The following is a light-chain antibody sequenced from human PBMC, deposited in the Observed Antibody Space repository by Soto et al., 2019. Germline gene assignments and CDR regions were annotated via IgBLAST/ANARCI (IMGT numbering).Light chain of an antibody. CDR1: QSITRN. V-gene: IGKV3-15*01. CDR2: GAS. Sequence: EIVMTQSPATLSLSPGERATLSCRASQSITRNLAWYQQTPGQAPRLLIYGASTRATGIPARFSGSGSGTEFTLTIGSLQSEDFAVYYCQQYNNWPMWTFGQGTKVEIK. CDR3: QQYNNWPMWT. J-gene: IGKJ1*01.